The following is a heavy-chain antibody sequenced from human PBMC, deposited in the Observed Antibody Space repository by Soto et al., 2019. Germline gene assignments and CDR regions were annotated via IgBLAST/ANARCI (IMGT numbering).Heavy chain of an antibody. J-gene: IGHJ3*01. CDR2: SWHDGRHL. CDR1: GFTLDTYG. V-gene: IGHV3-33*01. CDR3: ARDWGACTPGECYSHGFDL. Sequence: QEQLVESGGGMVQPGGSLRLSCAVSGFTLDTYGMHWVRQAAGQGLEWVAVSWHDGRHLDYADSVRGRFTVFRDDSKNTLFLEMNGLRGDDTAVYYCARDWGACTPGECYSHGFDLWGQGTLATVSS. D-gene: IGHD2-21*01.